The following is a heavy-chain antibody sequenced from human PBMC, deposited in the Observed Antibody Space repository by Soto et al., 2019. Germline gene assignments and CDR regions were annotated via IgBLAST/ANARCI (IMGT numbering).Heavy chain of an antibody. V-gene: IGHV3-21*01. CDR3: ARDVQTGDLFDAFDI. J-gene: IGHJ3*02. Sequence: GGSLRLSCAASGFTFSSYSMNWVRQAPGKGLEWVSSISSSSSYIYYADSVKGRFTISRDNAKNSLYLQMNSLRAEDKAVDYCARDVQTGDLFDAFDIWGQGTMVTVSS. D-gene: IGHD7-27*01. CDR1: GFTFSSYS. CDR2: ISSSSSYI.